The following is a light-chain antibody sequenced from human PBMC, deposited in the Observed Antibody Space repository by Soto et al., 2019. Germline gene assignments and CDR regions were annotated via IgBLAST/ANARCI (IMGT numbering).Light chain of an antibody. V-gene: IGKV3-15*01. CDR3: QQYNDWPYN. CDR1: QSVDSN. Sequence: EVVMTQSPATLSVPPGERATLSCRASQSVDSNLAWYQQKPGQAPRLLIYRASTRAAGIPDTFSGSGSGTEFTLTISRLQSEDFAVYYCQQYNDWPYNFGQGTKLDIK. CDR2: RAS. J-gene: IGKJ2*01.